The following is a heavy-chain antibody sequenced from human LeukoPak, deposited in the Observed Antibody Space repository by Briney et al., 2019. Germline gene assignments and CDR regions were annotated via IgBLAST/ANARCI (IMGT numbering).Heavy chain of an antibody. CDR2: VSGPGITT. J-gene: IGHJ4*02. D-gene: IGHD1-1*01. V-gene: IGHV3-23*01. CDR1: GFTFSSLA. CDR3: AKSRGVHDY. Sequence: GGSLRLSCVASGFTFSSLAMHWVRQAPGKGLEWVSVVSGPGITTYYADSVKGRFTTSRDNSKNTLYLQMNSLRAEDTAVYYCAKSRGVHDYWGQGTLVTVSS.